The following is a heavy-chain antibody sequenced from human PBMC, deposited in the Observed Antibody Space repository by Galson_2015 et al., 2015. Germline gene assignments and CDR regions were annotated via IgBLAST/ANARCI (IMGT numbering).Heavy chain of an antibody. Sequence: SLRLSCAASGFTVSSDFMSWVRQAPGKGLEWVSLIYSGGSTYYADSVKGRFTISRDNSKNTLYLQMNSLRAEDTAVYYCARGDYEIYYFDYWGQGTLVTASS. V-gene: IGHV3-53*01. J-gene: IGHJ4*02. CDR2: IYSGGST. CDR3: ARGDYEIYYFDY. CDR1: GFTVSSDF. D-gene: IGHD4-17*01.